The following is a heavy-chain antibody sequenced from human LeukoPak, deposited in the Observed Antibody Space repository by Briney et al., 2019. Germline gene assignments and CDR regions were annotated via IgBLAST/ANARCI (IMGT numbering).Heavy chain of an antibody. J-gene: IGHJ4*02. D-gene: IGHD7-27*01. CDR3: ATLGSFDY. CDR2: RYYRGST. CDR1: GVSISSYY. Sequence: PSETLSLTCTVSGVSISSYYWSWIRQPPGKGLEWSGYRYYRGSTNYNPSLKSRVTISVDTSKNQFSLKLSSVTAADTAVYYCATLGSFDYWGQGTLVTVSS. V-gene: IGHV4-59*01.